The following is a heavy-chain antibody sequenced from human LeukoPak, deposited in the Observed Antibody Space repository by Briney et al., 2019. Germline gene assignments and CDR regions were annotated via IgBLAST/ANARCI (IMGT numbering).Heavy chain of an antibody. D-gene: IGHD2-15*01. V-gene: IGHV4-59*08. CDR1: GGSINSYY. J-gene: IGHJ3*02. CDR3: VRHLSAGRPAFDI. Sequence: SETLSPTCTVSGGSINSYYWSWIRQPPGKGLEWIGYIYYSGSTNYNPSLKSRVTISVDTSNNKFSLKLTSLTAADTAVYYCVRHLSAGRPAFDIWGQGTMVTVSS. CDR2: IYYSGST.